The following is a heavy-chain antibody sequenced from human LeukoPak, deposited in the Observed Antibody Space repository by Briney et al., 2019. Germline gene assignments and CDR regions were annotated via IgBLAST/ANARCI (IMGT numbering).Heavy chain of an antibody. J-gene: IGHJ5*02. CDR2: IGTAGNT. CDR1: GFTFSSYD. Sequence: PGGSLRLSCAASGFTFSSYDMHWVRQATGKGLEWVSAIGTAGNTYYPGSVKGRFTISRENAKNSLYLQMNSLRAGDTAVYYCARGWPPNDYGDYGGVGWFDPWGQGTLVTVSS. D-gene: IGHD4-17*01. V-gene: IGHV3-13*04. CDR3: ARGWPPNDYGDYGGVGWFDP.